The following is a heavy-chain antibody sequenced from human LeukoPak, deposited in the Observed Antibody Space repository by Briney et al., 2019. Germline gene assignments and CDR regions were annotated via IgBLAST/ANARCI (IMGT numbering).Heavy chain of an antibody. Sequence: SETLSLTCTVSGGSISSSSYYWGWIRQPPGKGLEWIGSIYYSGSTYYNPSLKSRVTISVDTSKNQFSLKLSSVTAADTAVYYCARGRPYPIAVAGTRFDYWGQGTLVTVSS. J-gene: IGHJ4*02. D-gene: IGHD6-19*01. CDR2: IYYSGST. CDR3: ARGRPYPIAVAGTRFDY. CDR1: GGSISSSSYY. V-gene: IGHV4-39*07.